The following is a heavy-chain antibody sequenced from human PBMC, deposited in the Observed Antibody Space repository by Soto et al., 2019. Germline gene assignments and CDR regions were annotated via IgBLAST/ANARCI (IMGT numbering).Heavy chain of an antibody. CDR2: IYHSGST. CDR1: GGSISSSNW. J-gene: IGHJ4*02. V-gene: IGHV4-4*02. D-gene: IGHD3-9*01. Sequence: SETLSLTCAVSGGSISSSNWWRWVRQPPGKGLEWIGEIYHSGSTNYNPSLKSRVTISVDKSKNQFSLKLISVTAADTAVYYCARGANYDILTGYYFDYWGQGTLVTVSS. CDR3: ARGANYDILTGYYFDY.